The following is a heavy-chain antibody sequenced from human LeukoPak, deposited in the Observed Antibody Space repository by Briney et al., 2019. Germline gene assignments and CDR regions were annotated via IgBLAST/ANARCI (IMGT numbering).Heavy chain of an antibody. CDR1: EFTFSSYD. J-gene: IGHJ4*02. CDR2: ISGSGDSI. D-gene: IGHD1-26*01. CDR3: ARDGARGWELDY. V-gene: IGHV3-48*03. Sequence: PGGSLRLSCAASEFTFSSYDMNWVRQVPGKGLEWVSYISGSGDSIFHADSVRGRFTISRDNAQNSLYLQMNSLRAEDTAVYYCARDGARGWELDYWGQGALVTVSS.